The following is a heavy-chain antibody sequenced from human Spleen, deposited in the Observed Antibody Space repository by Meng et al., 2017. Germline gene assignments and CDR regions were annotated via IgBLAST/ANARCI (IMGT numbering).Heavy chain of an antibody. CDR2: INHSGST. Sequence: QVKLQQWGAGLLKPSETLSLTCAVYGGSFSGYYWSWIRQPPGKGLEWIGEINHSGSTNYNPSLKSRVTISVDTSKNQFSLKLSSVTAADTAVYYCARSIAAVPFDYWGQGTLVTVSS. V-gene: IGHV4-34*01. D-gene: IGHD6-13*01. J-gene: IGHJ4*02. CDR1: GGSFSGYY. CDR3: ARSIAAVPFDY.